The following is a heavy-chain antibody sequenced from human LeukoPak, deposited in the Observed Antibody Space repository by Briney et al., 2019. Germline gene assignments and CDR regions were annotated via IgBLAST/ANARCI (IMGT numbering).Heavy chain of an antibody. D-gene: IGHD6-13*01. J-gene: IGHJ3*02. CDR3: ARRIAATGTFDI. CDR2: VYPADSDT. V-gene: IGHV5-51*01. CDR1: GYSFTSYW. Sequence: GESLKISCQGSGYSFTSYWIGWVRQLPGKGLEWMGIVYPADSDTRYSPSFQGQVTISADKSVSTAYLQWSSLKASDTAMYYCARRIAATGTFDIWGQGTMVTVVS.